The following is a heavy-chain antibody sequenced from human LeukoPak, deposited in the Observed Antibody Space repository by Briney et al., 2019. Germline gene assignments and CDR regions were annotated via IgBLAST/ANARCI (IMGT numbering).Heavy chain of an antibody. Sequence: GGSLRLSCAASGFTFSIYGTHWVRQAPGKGLEWVAVIANDGKTTYYADSVKGRFTISRDNSKNTLYLQMNSLRSEDTAVYYCTKEGLPSGSSWSAWFDPWGQGTLVTVSS. J-gene: IGHJ5*02. CDR1: GFTFSIYG. CDR3: TKEGLPSGSSWSAWFDP. V-gene: IGHV3-30*18. CDR2: IANDGKTT. D-gene: IGHD3-10*01.